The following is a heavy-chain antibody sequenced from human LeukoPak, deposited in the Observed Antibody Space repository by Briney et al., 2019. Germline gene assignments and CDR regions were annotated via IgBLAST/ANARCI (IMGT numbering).Heavy chain of an antibody. J-gene: IGHJ4*02. CDR1: GYSISSGYY. CDR2: IYHSGST. Sequence: PSETLYLTCAVSGYSISSGYYWGWIRQPPGKGLEWIGSIYHSGSTYYNSSLKSRVTISVDTSKNQFSLKLSSVTAADTAVYYCARRDSSSSNWGQGTLVTVSS. CDR3: ARRDSSSSN. D-gene: IGHD6-6*01. V-gene: IGHV4-38-2*01.